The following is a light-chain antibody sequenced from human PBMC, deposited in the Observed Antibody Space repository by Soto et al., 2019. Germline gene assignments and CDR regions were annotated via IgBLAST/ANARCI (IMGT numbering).Light chain of an antibody. CDR3: QQYGNLWT. CDR2: GAS. V-gene: IGKV3-20*01. J-gene: IGKJ1*01. CDR1: QSFSSTH. Sequence: ELVLTQSPGTLSLSPGERATLSCRASQSFSSTHLAWYQQKPGQAPRLLIYGASSRATGIPDRFSGSGSGTDFTLTISRLEPEDFAVYYCQQYGNLWTFGQGTKVEIK.